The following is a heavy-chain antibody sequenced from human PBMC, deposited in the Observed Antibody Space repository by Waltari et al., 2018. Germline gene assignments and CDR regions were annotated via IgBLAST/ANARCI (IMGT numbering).Heavy chain of an antibody. J-gene: IGHJ4*02. CDR2: INHSGST. CDR1: GGSFSGYY. CDR3: ARGGLNWNYRSFDY. D-gene: IGHD1-7*01. Sequence: QVQLQQWGAGLLKPSETLSLTCAVYGGSFSGYYWNWHRQPPGKGLEWMGEINHSGSTNYNPSLKSRVTISVDTSKNQFSLKLSSVTAADTAVYYCARGGLNWNYRSFDYWGQGTLVTVSS. V-gene: IGHV4-34*01.